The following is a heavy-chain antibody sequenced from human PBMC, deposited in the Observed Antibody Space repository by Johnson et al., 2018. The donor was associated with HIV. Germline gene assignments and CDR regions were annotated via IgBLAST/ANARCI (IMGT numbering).Heavy chain of an antibody. V-gene: IGHV3-33*01. CDR2: IWYDGSNK. CDR1: GFTFSSYG. CDR3: ARRGRRADDAFDI. Sequence: QVQLVESGGGVVQPGRSLRLSCTASGFTFSSYGMHWVRQAPGEGLEWVAVIWYDGSNKYYADPVKGRFTISRDNSKNTLYLQMNSLRAEDTAVYYCARRGRRADDAFDIWGQGTMVTVSS. D-gene: IGHD3-16*01. J-gene: IGHJ3*02.